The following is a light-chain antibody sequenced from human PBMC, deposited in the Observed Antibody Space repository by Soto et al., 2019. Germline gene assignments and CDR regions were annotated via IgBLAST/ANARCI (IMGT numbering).Light chain of an antibody. V-gene: IGKV3-20*01. CDR1: QTVSGNL. CDR2: GAS. CDR3: QQYAHSPWT. J-gene: IGKJ1*01. Sequence: EVVVTQSPGTLSLSPGERATLSCRASQTVSGNLLAWYQQKRGQTPRLLIYGASGRASGIPDRFSGSASGTDFTLTISRLEPDDFAVYFCQQYAHSPWTFGQGTKVDIK.